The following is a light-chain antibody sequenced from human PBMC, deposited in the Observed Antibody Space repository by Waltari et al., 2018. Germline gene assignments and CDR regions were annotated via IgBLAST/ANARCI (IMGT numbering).Light chain of an antibody. Sequence: EIVLTHSPGTLSLPPGERATFSCRASQSISKYLAWYQQKPGQAPRLLIYHASSRAAGIPDRFSGSGSGTDFSLSISRLEPEDFAVYYCQHYESLPVTFGQGTKVEIK. CDR1: QSISKY. V-gene: IGKV3-20*01. J-gene: IGKJ1*01. CDR3: QHYESLPVT. CDR2: HAS.